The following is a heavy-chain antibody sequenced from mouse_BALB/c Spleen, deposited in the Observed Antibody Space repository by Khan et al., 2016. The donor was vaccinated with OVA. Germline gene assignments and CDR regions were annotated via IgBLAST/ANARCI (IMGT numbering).Heavy chain of an antibody. Sequence: QVRLQQSGAELARPGASVKLSCKASGYTFTDYYINWVKQRTGQGLEWIGEISPGSGDTYYNEKFKGKATLTADKSSSTVYMQLSSLTAEASAVYFGARRNYCGYSFAYWGQGTLVTVSA. D-gene: IGHD1-2*01. J-gene: IGHJ3*01. CDR1: GYTFTDYY. CDR3: ARRNYCGYSFAY. V-gene: IGHV1-77*01. CDR2: ISPGSGDT.